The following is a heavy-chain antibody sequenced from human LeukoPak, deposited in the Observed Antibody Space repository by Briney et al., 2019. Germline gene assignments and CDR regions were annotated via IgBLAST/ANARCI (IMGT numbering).Heavy chain of an antibody. D-gene: IGHD6-13*01. Sequence: GGSLRLSCAASGFTFSSYAMSWVRQAPGKGLEWVSAISGSGGSTYYADSVKGRFTISRDNSKNTLYLQMNSLRAEDTAVYYCAKVTVEYSSSWYAPFDYWGQGTLVTVSS. CDR1: GFTFSSYA. V-gene: IGHV3-23*01. CDR3: AKVTVEYSSSWYAPFDY. J-gene: IGHJ4*02. CDR2: ISGSGGST.